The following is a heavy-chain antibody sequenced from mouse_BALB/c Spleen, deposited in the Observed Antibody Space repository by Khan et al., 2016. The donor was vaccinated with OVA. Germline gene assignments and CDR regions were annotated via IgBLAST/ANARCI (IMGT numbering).Heavy chain of an antibody. CDR3: ARAYYRYDGYYAMDY. D-gene: IGHD2-14*01. CDR1: GFSLSRYN. Sequence: QVQLKESGPGLVAPSQSLSITCTVSGFSLSRYNIHWVRQPPGKGLEWLGMIWGGGGTDYNSTLKIRLSISKANSKSHVFLKMNSLHTDDTAMYYGARAYYRYDGYYAMDYWGQGTSVTVSS. V-gene: IGHV2-6-4*01. J-gene: IGHJ4*01. CDR2: IWGGGGT.